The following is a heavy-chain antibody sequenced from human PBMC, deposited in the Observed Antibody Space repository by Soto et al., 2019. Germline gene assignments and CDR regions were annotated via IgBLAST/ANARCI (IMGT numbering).Heavy chain of an antibody. J-gene: IGHJ6*02. D-gene: IGHD5-12*01. CDR1: GFTFSSYG. Sequence: QVQLVESGGGVVQPGRSLRLSCAASGFTFSSYGMHWVRQAPGKGLEWVAVISYDGSNKYYADSVKGRFTISRDNSKNTLYLQMNSLRAEDTAVYYCAKFGRDGYNIPDETDYYYGMDVWGQGTTVTVSS. CDR2: ISYDGSNK. V-gene: IGHV3-30*18. CDR3: AKFGRDGYNIPDETDYYYGMDV.